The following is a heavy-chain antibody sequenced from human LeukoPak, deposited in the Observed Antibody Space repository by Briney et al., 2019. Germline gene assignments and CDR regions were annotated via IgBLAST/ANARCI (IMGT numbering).Heavy chain of an antibody. CDR2: ISYSGST. V-gene: IGHV4-59*12. CDR1: GFTFGSYE. D-gene: IGHD2-2*01. CDR3: EGYWIDTSCYDG. Sequence: LRLSCAASGFTFGSYEMNWVRQPPGKGLEWIWCISYSGSTYYNPSLKSRVTIPVETCKNHFALKVSSVAAADAAVCYCEGYWIDTSCYDGWGQRTLVTVAS. J-gene: IGHJ4*02.